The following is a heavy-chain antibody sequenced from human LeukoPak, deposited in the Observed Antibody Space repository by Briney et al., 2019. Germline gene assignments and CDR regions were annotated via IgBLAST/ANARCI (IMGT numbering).Heavy chain of an antibody. CDR2: IYYSGST. CDR3: ARPSNPYGDYDAFDI. V-gene: IGHV4-59*08. Sequence: PSETLSLTCTVSGGSISSYYWSWIRQPPGKGLEWIGYIYYSGSTNYNPSLKSRVTISVDTSKNQFSLKLSSVTAADTAVYYCARPSNPYGDYDAFDIWGQGTMVTVSS. CDR1: GGSISSYY. J-gene: IGHJ3*02. D-gene: IGHD4-17*01.